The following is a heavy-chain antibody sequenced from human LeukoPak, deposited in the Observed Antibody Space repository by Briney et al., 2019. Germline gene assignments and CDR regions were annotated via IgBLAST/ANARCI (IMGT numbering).Heavy chain of an antibody. Sequence: SETLSLTCAVYGGSFSGYYWSWIRQPPGKGLEWIGEINHSGSTNYNPSLKSRVTMSLHTSKNQFSLKLSSVTAADTAMYYCARDGWVLDEGEYFDLWGRGTLVTVSS. CDR1: GGSFSGYY. D-gene: IGHD2-8*01. CDR2: INHSGST. V-gene: IGHV4-34*01. J-gene: IGHJ2*01. CDR3: ARDGWVLDEGEYFDL.